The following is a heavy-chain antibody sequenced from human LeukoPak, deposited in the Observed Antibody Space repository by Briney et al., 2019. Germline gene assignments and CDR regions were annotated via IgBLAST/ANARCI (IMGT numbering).Heavy chain of an antibody. Sequence: SETLSLTCTVSGGSISSYYWSWIRQPAGKGLEWIGRIYTSGSTNYNPSLKSRVTMSVDTSKNQFSLKLSSVTAADTAVYYCALSSSSATPFDYWGQGTLVTVSS. J-gene: IGHJ4*02. CDR2: IYTSGST. D-gene: IGHD6-6*01. CDR1: GGSISSYY. V-gene: IGHV4-4*07. CDR3: ALSSSSATPFDY.